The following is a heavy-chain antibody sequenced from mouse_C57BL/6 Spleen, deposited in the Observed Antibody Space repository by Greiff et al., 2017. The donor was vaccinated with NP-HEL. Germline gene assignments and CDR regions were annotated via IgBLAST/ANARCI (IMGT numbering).Heavy chain of an antibody. CDR1: GYTFTSYW. D-gene: IGHD1-1*01. Sequence: QVQLQQPGAELVKPGASVKLSCKASGYTFTSYWMHWVKQRPGQGLEWIGMIHPNSGSTNYNEKFKSKATLTVDKSSSTAYMQLSSLTSEDSAVYYCATLYYYGSSYYFDYWGQGTTLTVSS. J-gene: IGHJ2*01. CDR3: ATLYYYGSSYYFDY. CDR2: IHPNSGST. V-gene: IGHV1-64*01.